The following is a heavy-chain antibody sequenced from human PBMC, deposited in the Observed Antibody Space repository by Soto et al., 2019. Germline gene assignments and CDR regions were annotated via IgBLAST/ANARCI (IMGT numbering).Heavy chain of an antibody. V-gene: IGHV3-23*01. CDR1: GCNFISYS. CDR3: AKGQVVHDYFDY. J-gene: IGHJ4*02. D-gene: IGHD6-13*01. Sequence: PGGSLILSCAASGCNFISYSVSWVRQAPGKGLEWVSAISGSGGSTYYADSVKGQFTISRDNSKNTLYLQMNSLRAEDTAVYYCAKGQVVHDYFDYWGQGTLVTVSS. CDR2: ISGSGGST.